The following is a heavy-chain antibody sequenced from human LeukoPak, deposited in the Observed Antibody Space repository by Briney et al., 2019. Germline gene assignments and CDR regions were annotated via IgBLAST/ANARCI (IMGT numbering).Heavy chain of an antibody. CDR3: ARTPHYGDYYYYMDV. D-gene: IGHD4-17*01. Sequence: ASVKVSCKASGYTFTSYDINWVRQATGHGLEWMGWMNPNSGNTGYAQKFQGRVTITRNTSISTAYMELSSLRSEDTAVYYCARTPHYGDYYYYMDVWGKGTTVTVSS. V-gene: IGHV1-8*03. CDR1: GYTFTSYD. CDR2: MNPNSGNT. J-gene: IGHJ6*03.